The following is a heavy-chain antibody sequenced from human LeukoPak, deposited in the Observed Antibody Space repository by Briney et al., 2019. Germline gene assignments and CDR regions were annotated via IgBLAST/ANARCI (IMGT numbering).Heavy chain of an antibody. V-gene: IGHV4-39*01. CDR2: IYYSGSA. Sequence: SETLSLTCTVSGGSIGSSSYYWGWIRQPPGKGLEWIGSIYYSGSAYYNPSLKSRVTISVDTSKNQFSLKLSSVTAADTAVYYCARRIYYDGSGYYRHFDYWGQGTLVTVSS. CDR1: GGSIGSSSYY. J-gene: IGHJ4*02. D-gene: IGHD3-22*01. CDR3: ARRIYYDGSGYYRHFDY.